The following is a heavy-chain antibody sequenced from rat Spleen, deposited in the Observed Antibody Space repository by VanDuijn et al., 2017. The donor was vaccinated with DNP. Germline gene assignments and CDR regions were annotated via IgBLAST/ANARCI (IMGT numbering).Heavy chain of an antibody. D-gene: IGHD1-4*01. CDR1: GFTFSNYD. V-gene: IGHV5-25*01. CDR2: ISPSGGST. Sequence: EVQLVESGGGLVQPGRSLKLSCAASGFTFSNYDMAWVRQAPTKGLEWVASISPSGGSTYYRDSVKGRFTISRDNAQSTLDLQMNSLRSEDTATYYCARRGYGYNYFDYWGQGIMVTVSS. CDR3: ARRGYGYNYFDY. J-gene: IGHJ2*01.